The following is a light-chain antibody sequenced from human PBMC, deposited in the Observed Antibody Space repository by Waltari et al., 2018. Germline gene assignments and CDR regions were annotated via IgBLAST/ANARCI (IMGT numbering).Light chain of an antibody. Sequence: SYELIQPPSVSVSPGQTASITCSGDKLGDKYACWYQQKPGQSPVLVIYQDNKRPSGIPERFSGSNSGNTATLTISGTQTMDEADYYCQAWDGDTDVVFGGGTKLTVL. CDR1: KLGDKY. CDR3: QAWDGDTDVV. J-gene: IGLJ2*01. V-gene: IGLV3-1*01. CDR2: QDN.